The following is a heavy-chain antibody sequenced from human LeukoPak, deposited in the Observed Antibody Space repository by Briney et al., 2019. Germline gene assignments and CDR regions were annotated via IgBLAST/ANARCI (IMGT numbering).Heavy chain of an antibody. Sequence: SETLSLTCSVSGGSISSYYWSWIRQPPGKGLEWIGYIYYSGSTNYNPSLKSRVTISVDKSKNQFPLKLSSVTAADTAVYYCARYDSSGLGYWGQGTLVTVSS. V-gene: IGHV4-59*01. CDR1: GGSISSYY. CDR3: ARYDSSGLGY. J-gene: IGHJ4*02. CDR2: IYYSGST. D-gene: IGHD3-22*01.